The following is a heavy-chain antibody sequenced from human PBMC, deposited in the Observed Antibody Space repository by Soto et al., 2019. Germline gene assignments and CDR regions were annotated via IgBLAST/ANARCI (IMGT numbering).Heavy chain of an antibody. J-gene: IGHJ4*01. CDR1: GFTFSSYE. D-gene: IGHD3-22*01. CDR2: ISSSGSTI. CDR3: ARAESYYDSSGYYRLPGYFDY. V-gene: IGHV3-48*03. Sequence: GGSLRLSCAASGFTFSSYEMNWVRQAPGKGLEWVSYISSSGSTIYYADSVKGRFTISRDNAKNSLYLQMNSLRAEDTAVYYCARAESYYDSSGYYRLPGYFDYWGHGTLVTVSS.